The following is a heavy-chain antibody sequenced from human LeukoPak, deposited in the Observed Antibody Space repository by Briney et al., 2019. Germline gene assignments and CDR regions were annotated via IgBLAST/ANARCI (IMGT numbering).Heavy chain of an antibody. V-gene: IGHV1-18*01. CDR3: ARGLYCSSTSCSDDY. D-gene: IGHD2-2*01. CDR1: GYTFTSYG. Sequence: ASVKVSCTASGYTFTSYGISRVRQAPGQRLESMGWISAYNGNTNYAQTLQGRVTMTTDTSTSTAYMELRSLRSDDTAMYYCARGLYCSSTSCSDDYWGQGTLVTVSS. J-gene: IGHJ4*02. CDR2: ISAYNGNT.